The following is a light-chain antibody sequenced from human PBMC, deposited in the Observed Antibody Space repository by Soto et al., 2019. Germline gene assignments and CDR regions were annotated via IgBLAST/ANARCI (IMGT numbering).Light chain of an antibody. V-gene: IGKV3-11*01. CDR2: YMS. CDR3: LQHNTYPPT. CDR1: QYVGSR. J-gene: IGKJ2*01. Sequence: EIVLTQSPATLSSSPGETATLSCRASQYVGSRLAWYQHKPGQAPRLLIYYMSKRATGIPARFSGSGSGTDFTLTISSLAPDDFAIYYCLQHNTYPPTFGQGTKLEIK.